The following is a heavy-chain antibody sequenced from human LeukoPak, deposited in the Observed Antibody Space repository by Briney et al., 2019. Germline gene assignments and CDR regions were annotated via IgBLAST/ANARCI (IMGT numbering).Heavy chain of an antibody. J-gene: IGHJ4*02. D-gene: IGHD3-10*01. CDR2: ISYDGSNK. V-gene: IGHV3-30-3*01. CDR1: GFTFSSYA. CDR3: ARAFQDYYGSGSDY. Sequence: GGSLRHSCAASGFTFSSYAMHWVRQAPGKGLEWVAVISYDGSNKYYADSVKGRFTISRDNSKNTLYLQMNSLRAEDTAVYYCARAFQDYYGSGSDYWGQGTLVTVSS.